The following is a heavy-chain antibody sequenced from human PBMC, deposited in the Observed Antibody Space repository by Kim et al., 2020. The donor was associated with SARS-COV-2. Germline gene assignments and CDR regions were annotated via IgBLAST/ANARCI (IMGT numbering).Heavy chain of an antibody. CDR3: ARQFSDYGDIWRAFDI. D-gene: IGHD4-17*01. Sequence: GESLKISCKGSGYSFTSYWIGWVRQMPGKGLEWMGIIYPGDSDTRYSPSFQGQVTISADKSISTAYLQWSSLKASDTAMYYCARQFSDYGDIWRAFDIWGQGTMVTVSS. CDR1: GYSFTSYW. V-gene: IGHV5-51*01. J-gene: IGHJ3*02. CDR2: IYPGDSDT.